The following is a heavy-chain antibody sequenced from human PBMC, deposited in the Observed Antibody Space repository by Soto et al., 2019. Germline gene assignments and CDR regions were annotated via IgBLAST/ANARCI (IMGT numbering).Heavy chain of an antibody. CDR2: IHYSGST. Sequence: QLQLQESGPGLVKPSETLSLTCTVSGDSVTISDYYWGWIRHPPGKGLEWIGSIHYSGSTYYNPSLKSLVTISGDTSKKQFSLKLTSVTAADAAVYYCAAHDSGGYYAEYWGQGTLVTVSA. J-gene: IGHJ4*02. D-gene: IGHD3-22*01. CDR3: AAHDSGGYYAEY. CDR1: GDSVTISDYY. V-gene: IGHV4-39*01.